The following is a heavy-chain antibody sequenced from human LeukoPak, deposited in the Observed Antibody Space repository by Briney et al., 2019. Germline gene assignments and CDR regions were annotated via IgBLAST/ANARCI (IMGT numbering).Heavy chain of an antibody. D-gene: IGHD3-9*01. CDR1: GGTFSSYA. CDR3: ARTPNYDILTGYYNVVDGFDY. CDR2: IIPILGIA. Sequence: SVKVSCKASGGTFSSYAISWVRQAPGQGLEWMGRIIPILGIANYAQKFQGRVTITADKSTRTAYMELSSLRSEDTAVYYCARTPNYDILTGYYNVVDGFDYWGQGTLVTVSS. V-gene: IGHV1-69*04. J-gene: IGHJ4*02.